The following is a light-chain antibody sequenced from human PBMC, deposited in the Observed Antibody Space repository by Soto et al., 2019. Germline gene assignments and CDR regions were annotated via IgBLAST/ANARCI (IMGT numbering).Light chain of an antibody. J-gene: IGKJ2*01. CDR1: QSVSSSY. V-gene: IGKV3-20*01. CDR3: QQYGSSPYT. CDR2: GAS. Sequence: EIVLTQSPGTLSLSPGERATLSCRASQSVSSSYLAWYQQKPGQAPRLLIYGASSRANGVPDRFSGSGSGTDFALTISRLEPEDFAVYYCQQYGSSPYTFGQGTMLEIK.